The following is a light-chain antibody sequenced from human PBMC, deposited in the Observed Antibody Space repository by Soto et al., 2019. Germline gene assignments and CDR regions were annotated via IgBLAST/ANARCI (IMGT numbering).Light chain of an antibody. Sequence: QSVLTQPPSVSGAPGQRVTISCTGSSSNIGAGYDVHWYQHLPGTAPKLLIYGNSNRPSGVPDRFSGSKSGTSASLAITGLQAEDEADYYCQSHDSSLSGYVFGIGTKLTVL. J-gene: IGLJ1*01. V-gene: IGLV1-40*01. CDR1: SSNIGAGYD. CDR2: GNS. CDR3: QSHDSSLSGYV.